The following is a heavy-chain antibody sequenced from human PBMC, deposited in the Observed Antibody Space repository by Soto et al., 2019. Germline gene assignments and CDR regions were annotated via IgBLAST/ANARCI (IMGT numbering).Heavy chain of an antibody. CDR3: TTVGPLP. CDR1: GFTFSNAW. Sequence: EVQLVESGGGLVKPGGSLRLSCAASGFTFSNAWMNWVRQAPGKGLEWVGHIKSKTDGGTTGYAAPVKGRFTISRDDLKNTLYLQMNSLKTEDTAVYYCTTVGPLPWGQGTLVTVSS. CDR2: IKSKTDGGTT. D-gene: IGHD3-16*01. J-gene: IGHJ5*02. V-gene: IGHV3-15*07.